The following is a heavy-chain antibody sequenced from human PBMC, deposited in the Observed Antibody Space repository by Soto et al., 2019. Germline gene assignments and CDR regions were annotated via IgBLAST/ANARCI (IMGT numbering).Heavy chain of an antibody. V-gene: IGHV4-39*01. CDR1: GGSISSYY. Sequence: SETLSLTCTVSGGSISSYYWGWIRQPPGKGLEWIGSIYYSGSTYYNPSLKSRVTISVDTSKNQFSLKLSSVTAADTAVYYCARHQHATILFDYWGQGTLVTVSS. D-gene: IGHD1-1*01. CDR2: IYYSGST. J-gene: IGHJ4*02. CDR3: ARHQHATILFDY.